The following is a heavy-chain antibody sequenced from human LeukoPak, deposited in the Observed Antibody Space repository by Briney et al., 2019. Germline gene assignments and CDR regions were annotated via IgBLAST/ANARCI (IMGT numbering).Heavy chain of an antibody. D-gene: IGHD3-10*02. CDR3: TADYVGFDI. CDR2: IETDGRSI. Sequence: GGSLRLSCAASGFTFSSHWMHWVRRAPGKGLVWVSGIETDGRSISYADSVKGRFTISRDNAKNTLYLEMNSLKTEDTAVYYCTADYVGFDIWGQGTMVTVSS. V-gene: IGHV3-74*01. J-gene: IGHJ3*02. CDR1: GFTFSSHW.